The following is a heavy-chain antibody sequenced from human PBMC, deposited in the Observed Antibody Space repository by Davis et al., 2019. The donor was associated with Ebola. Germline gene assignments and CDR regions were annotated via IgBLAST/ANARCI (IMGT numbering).Heavy chain of an antibody. CDR1: GFIFRSYV. D-gene: IGHD6-19*01. J-gene: IGHJ6*04. CDR3: AKGGSGWPSDYSYGMGV. CDR2: ISRSGGST. V-gene: IGHV3-23*01. Sequence: GESLKISCAASGFIFRSYVMSWVRQAPGKGLEWVSAISRSGGSTYYADSVKGRFTVSRDNSKNTLYLQMNSLRVEDTAVYYCAKGGSGWPSDYSYGMGVWGKGTTVTVSS.